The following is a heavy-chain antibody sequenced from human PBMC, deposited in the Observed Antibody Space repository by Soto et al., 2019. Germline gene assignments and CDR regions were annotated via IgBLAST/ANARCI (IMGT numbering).Heavy chain of an antibody. V-gene: IGHV4-39*01. CDR3: ARHKGIAAALDY. J-gene: IGHJ4*02. Sequence: SETLCLTCTVAGGSISSSSYYWGWIRQPPGKGLEWIGSIYYSGSTYYNPSLKSRVTISVDTSKNQFSLKLSSVTAADTAVYYCARHKGIAAALDYWGQGTLVTVSS. D-gene: IGHD6-13*01. CDR1: GGSISSSSYY. CDR2: IYYSGST.